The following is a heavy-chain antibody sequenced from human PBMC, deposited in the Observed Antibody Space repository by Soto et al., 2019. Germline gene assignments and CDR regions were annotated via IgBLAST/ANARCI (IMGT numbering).Heavy chain of an antibody. V-gene: IGHV3-66*04. CDR2: IYSGGST. CDR1: GVTVSSNY. CDR3: ARHGYNYGGGYFDY. J-gene: IGHJ4*02. D-gene: IGHD5-18*01. Sequence: EVQLVESGGGLVQPGGSLRLSCAASGVTVSSNYMSWVRQAPGKGLEWVSVIYSGGSTYYADSVKGRFTISRDNSKNTLSLQMNSLRAEDPAVYYCARHGYNYGGGYFDYWGQGTLVTVSS.